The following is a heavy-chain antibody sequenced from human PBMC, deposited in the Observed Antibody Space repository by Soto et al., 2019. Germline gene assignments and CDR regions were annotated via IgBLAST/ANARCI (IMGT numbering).Heavy chain of an antibody. Sequence: QVQLVQSGAEVKKPGASVKVSCKASGYTFTSYDINWVRQATGQGLEWMGWMNPNSGNTGYAQKFQGRVTMTRNTSISTAYMELSSLRSEDTAVYYCARSHCSGGSCYSWWFDPWGQGTLVTVSS. J-gene: IGHJ5*02. CDR3: ARSHCSGGSCYSWWFDP. D-gene: IGHD2-15*01. CDR1: GYTFTSYD. V-gene: IGHV1-8*01. CDR2: MNPNSGNT.